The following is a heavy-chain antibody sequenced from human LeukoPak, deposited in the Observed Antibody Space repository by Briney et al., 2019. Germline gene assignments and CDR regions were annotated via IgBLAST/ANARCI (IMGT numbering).Heavy chain of an antibody. CDR2: ISYDGSNK. J-gene: IGHJ3*02. CDR1: GFTFSSYA. D-gene: IGHD4-17*01. CDR3: ARESLTVMTAFDM. V-gene: IGHV3-30-3*01. Sequence: GGSLRLSCAASGFTFSSYAMHWVRQAPGKGLEWVAVISYDGSNKYYADSVKGRFTISRDNSKNTLYLQMNSLRAEDTAVYYCARESLTVMTAFDMWSQGTMVTV.